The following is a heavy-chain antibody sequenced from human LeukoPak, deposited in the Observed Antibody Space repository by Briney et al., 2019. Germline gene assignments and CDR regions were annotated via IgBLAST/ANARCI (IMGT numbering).Heavy chain of an antibody. J-gene: IGHJ1*01. CDR1: GFSSCTYW. V-gene: IGHV3-7*01. CDR2: IKADVDEK. D-gene: IGHD2-2*01. CDR3: AAGYCDRTDCYGAPDW. Sequence: GGSLRLSCAAAGFSSCTYWVNWVRQAPNKGLEWVANIKADVDEKHYVHSVRGRFTISRDNATNQVFLQMISLRVDDTAVYYCAAGYCDRTDCYGAPDWWGQGTLVTVSS.